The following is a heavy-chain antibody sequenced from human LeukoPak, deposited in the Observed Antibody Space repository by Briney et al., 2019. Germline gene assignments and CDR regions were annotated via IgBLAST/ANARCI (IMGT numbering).Heavy chain of an antibody. CDR1: GFTFSSYA. CDR2: ISYDGSNK. D-gene: IGHD6-6*01. Sequence: PGGSLRLSCAASGFTFSSYAMHWVRQAPGKGLEWVALISYDGSNKYYADSVKGRVTISRDNSKNTLYLQMNSLRAEDTAVYYCATIAYSSSADYWGQGTLATVSS. V-gene: IGHV3-30-3*01. CDR3: ATIAYSSSADY. J-gene: IGHJ4*02.